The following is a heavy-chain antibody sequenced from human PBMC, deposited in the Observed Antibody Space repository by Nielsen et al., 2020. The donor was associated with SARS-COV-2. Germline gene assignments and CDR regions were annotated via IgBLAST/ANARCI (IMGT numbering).Heavy chain of an antibody. CDR3: AGVVIASYYGMDV. V-gene: IGHV4-59*08. CDR2: IYYSGST. CDR1: GGSISSYY. Sequence: GSLRLSCTVSGGSISSYYWSWIRQPPGKGLEWIGYIYYSGSTNYNPSLKSRVTISVDTSKNQFSLKLSSVTAADTAVYYCAGVVIASYYGMDVWGQGTTVTVSS. D-gene: IGHD3-22*01. J-gene: IGHJ6*02.